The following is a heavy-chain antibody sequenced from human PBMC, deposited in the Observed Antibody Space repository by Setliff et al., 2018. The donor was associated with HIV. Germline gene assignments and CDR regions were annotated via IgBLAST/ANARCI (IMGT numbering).Heavy chain of an antibody. V-gene: IGHV3-23*01. CDR3: AAVPWGHSSLIIDH. CDR1: GFTFDDYA. CDR2: ISGSGTTT. J-gene: IGHJ4*02. Sequence: PGGSLRLSCAASGFTFDDYAVNWVRQAPGKGLDYVSAISGSGTTTYYADSVRGRFTISRDNAKNSVYLKMHSLRVEDTDVYYCAAVPWGHSSLIIDHWGQGTPVTVSS. D-gene: IGHD3-16*01.